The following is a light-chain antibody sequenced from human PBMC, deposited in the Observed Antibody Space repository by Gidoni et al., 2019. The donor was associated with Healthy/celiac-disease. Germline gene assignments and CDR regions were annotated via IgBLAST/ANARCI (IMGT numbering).Light chain of an antibody. J-gene: IGKJ2*04. V-gene: IGKV3-20*01. CDR2: GAS. Sequence: ASQSVSSSYLAWYQQKPGQAPSLLIYGASSRATGIPDRFSGSGSGTDFTLTISRLEPEDFAVYYCQQYGSSPSSFGQGTKLEIK. CDR3: QQYGSSPSS. CDR1: QSVSSSY.